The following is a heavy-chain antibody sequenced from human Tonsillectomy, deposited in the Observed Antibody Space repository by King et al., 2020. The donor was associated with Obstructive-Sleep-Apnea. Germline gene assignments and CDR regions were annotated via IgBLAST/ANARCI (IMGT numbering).Heavy chain of an antibody. D-gene: IGHD4-17*01. J-gene: IGHJ3*02. Sequence: VQLVESGGGVVQPGGSLRLSCAASGFTFSSYAMHWVRQAPGKGLEWVAVISDDGNNQYHAGSVKGRFTISRDNSKNTLYLQMYSLGPEDTAVYYCARITTAMTTELFDIWGQGTMVTVSS. V-gene: IGHV3-30-3*01. CDR2: ISDDGNNQ. CDR3: ARITTAMTTELFDI. CDR1: GFTFSSYA.